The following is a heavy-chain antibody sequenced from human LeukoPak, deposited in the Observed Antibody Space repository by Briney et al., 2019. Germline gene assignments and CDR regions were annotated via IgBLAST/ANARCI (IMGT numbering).Heavy chain of an antibody. Sequence: QPGRSLRLSCTASGFTLSSFGMHWVRQAPGKGLEWVAVISDDGSNTYYADSVKGRFTISRDNSKNTLYLQLNSLRAEDTAVYYCAKDADTATIIYWYFDLWGRGTLVTVSS. V-gene: IGHV3-30*18. CDR2: ISDDGSNT. CDR3: AKDADTATIIYWYFDL. D-gene: IGHD5-18*01. CDR1: GFTLSSFG. J-gene: IGHJ2*01.